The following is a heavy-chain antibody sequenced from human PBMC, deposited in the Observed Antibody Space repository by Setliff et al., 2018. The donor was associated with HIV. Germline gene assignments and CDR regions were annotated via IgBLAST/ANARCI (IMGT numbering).Heavy chain of an antibody. CDR1: GGSISGYH. J-gene: IGHJ4*02. D-gene: IGHD6-13*01. V-gene: IGHV4-4*09. CDR3: AGSPSYRSSWEYYFDY. Sequence: KPSETLSLTCTVSGGSISGYHWNWLRQTPGKGLEWIGYIYTSRGTNYNHSLRTRVIISVDTSNQFSLKLSSVTAADAAVYYCAGSPSYRSSWEYYFDYWGQGILVTVSS. CDR2: IYTSRGT.